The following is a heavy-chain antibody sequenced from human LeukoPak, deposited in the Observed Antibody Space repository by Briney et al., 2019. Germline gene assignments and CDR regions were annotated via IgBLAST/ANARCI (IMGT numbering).Heavy chain of an antibody. V-gene: IGHV3-53*01. CDR1: GFTFSSTT. CDR2: IYSGGST. D-gene: IGHD4-17*01. Sequence: PGGSLRLSCVASGFTFSSTTMGWVRQAPGKGLEWVSVIYSGGSTYYADSVKGRFTISRDNSKNTLYLQMNSLRAEDTAVYYCARDQDGDYLFDYWGQGTLVTVSS. CDR3: ARDQDGDYLFDY. J-gene: IGHJ4*02.